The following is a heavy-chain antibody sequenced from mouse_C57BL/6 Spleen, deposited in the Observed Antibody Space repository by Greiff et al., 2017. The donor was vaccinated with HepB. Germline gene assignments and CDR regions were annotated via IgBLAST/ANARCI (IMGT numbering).Heavy chain of an antibody. CDR2: IHPSDSDT. J-gene: IGHJ2*01. Sequence: QVQLKQPGAELVKPGASVKVSCKASGYTFTSYWMHWVKQRPGQGLEWIGRIHPSDSDTNYNQKFKGKATLTVDKSSSTAYMQLSSLTSEDSAVYYCAILRIPMGYYVFDYWGQGTTLTVSS. CDR3: AILRIPMGYYVFDY. V-gene: IGHV1-74*01. CDR1: GYTFTSYW. D-gene: IGHD2-3*01.